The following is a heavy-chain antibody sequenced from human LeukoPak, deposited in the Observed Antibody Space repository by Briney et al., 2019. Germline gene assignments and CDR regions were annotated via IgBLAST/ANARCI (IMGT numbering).Heavy chain of an antibody. CDR3: ARQIGELSYYYYYMDV. J-gene: IGHJ6*03. Sequence: IFHTGRTNSNPSLKSRVTISVDTSKNQFSLKLSSVTAADTAVYYCARQIGELSYYYYYMDVWGKGTTVTVSS. D-gene: IGHD3-10*01. CDR2: IFHTGRT. V-gene: IGHV4-30-2*05.